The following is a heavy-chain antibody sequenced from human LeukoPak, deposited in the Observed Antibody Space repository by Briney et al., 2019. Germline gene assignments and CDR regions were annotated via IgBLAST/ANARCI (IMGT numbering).Heavy chain of an antibody. Sequence: MAGGSLRLSCAASGFTLRSYSMSWVRQAPGKGLEWVSSINWGSNHIYYADAVQGRFTISRDNAENSLYLQMNSLRVEDTAFYYCARDLAYSRLDYWGQGMLVTVSS. V-gene: IGHV3-21*01. J-gene: IGHJ4*02. CDR3: ARDLAYSRLDY. CDR2: INWGSNHI. D-gene: IGHD5-18*01. CDR1: GFTLRSYS.